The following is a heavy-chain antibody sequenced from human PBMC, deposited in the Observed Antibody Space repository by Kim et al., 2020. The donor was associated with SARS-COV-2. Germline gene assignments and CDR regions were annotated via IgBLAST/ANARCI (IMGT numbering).Heavy chain of an antibody. CDR3: AKGGRRIVVGSDFDY. J-gene: IGHJ4*02. D-gene: IGHD3-22*01. CDR1: GFTFSSYA. CDR2: ISGSGGST. V-gene: IGHV3-23*01. Sequence: GGSLRLSCAASGFTFSSYAMSWVRQAPGKGLEWVSAISGSGGSTYYADSVKGRFTISRDNSKNTLYLQMNSLRAEDTAVYYCAKGGRRIVVGSDFDYWGQGTLVTVSS.